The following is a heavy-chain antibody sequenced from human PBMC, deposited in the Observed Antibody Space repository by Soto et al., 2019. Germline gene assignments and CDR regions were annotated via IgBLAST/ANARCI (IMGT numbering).Heavy chain of an antibody. CDR2: IYYSGST. J-gene: IGHJ3*02. Sequence: QVQLQDSGPGLVKPSETLSLTCTVSGGSISSYYWSWIRQPPGKGLDWLGYIYYSGSTNDNPSLKSRVTTSVDPSKNQFSLKLSAVTAADTAVYYCARGGTTVVTPEDAFDIWGQGTMVTVSS. CDR1: GGSISSYY. D-gene: IGHD4-17*01. CDR3: ARGGTTVVTPEDAFDI. V-gene: IGHV4-59*01.